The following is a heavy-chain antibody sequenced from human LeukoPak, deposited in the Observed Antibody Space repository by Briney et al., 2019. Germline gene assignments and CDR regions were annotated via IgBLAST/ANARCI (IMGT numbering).Heavy chain of an antibody. D-gene: IGHD3-22*01. CDR2: IRYDGSNK. CDR1: GFTFSSYG. V-gene: IGHV3-30*02. CDR3: ATRDSSGYYYFDY. Sequence: GGSLRLSCAASGFTFSSYGMHWVRQAPGKGLEWVAFIRYDGSNKYYADSVKGRFTISRDNAKNSLYLQMNSLRAEDTAVYYCATRDSSGYYYFDYWGQGTLVTVSS. J-gene: IGHJ4*02.